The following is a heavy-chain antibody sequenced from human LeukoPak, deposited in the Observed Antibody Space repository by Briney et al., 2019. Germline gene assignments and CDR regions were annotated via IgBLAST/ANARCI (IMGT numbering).Heavy chain of an antibody. V-gene: IGHV5-51*01. CDR3: ATHTGDYYDSSGYYMGDLYFDY. D-gene: IGHD3-22*01. Sequence: GESLKISCKGSGYSFTSYWIGWVCQMPGKGLEWMGIIYPGDSDTRYSPSFQGQVTISADKSISTAYLQWSSLKASDTAMYYCATHTGDYYDSSGYYMGDLYFDYWGQGTLVTVSS. J-gene: IGHJ4*02. CDR1: GYSFTSYW. CDR2: IYPGDSDT.